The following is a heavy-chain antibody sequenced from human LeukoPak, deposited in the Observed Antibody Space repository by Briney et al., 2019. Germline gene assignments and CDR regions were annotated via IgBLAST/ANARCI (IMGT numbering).Heavy chain of an antibody. CDR2: INPHSGGT. J-gene: IGHJ4*02. Sequence: GASVKVSCKASGYTFTGYYIHWVRQAPGQGLEWMGWINPHSGGTNYAQKFQGGVTMTRDTSITTAYMELRSLRSDDTAVYYCARGTSSYSDYNTFDYWGQGTLVSVSS. CDR3: ARGTSSYSDYNTFDY. V-gene: IGHV1-2*02. CDR1: GYTFTGYY. D-gene: IGHD4-11*01.